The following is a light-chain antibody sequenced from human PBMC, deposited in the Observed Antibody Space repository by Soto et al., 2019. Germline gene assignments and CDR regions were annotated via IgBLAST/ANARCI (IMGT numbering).Light chain of an antibody. CDR3: ATWDDSLNGFDV. Sequence: QSVLTQPLSASGTPGQGVTISCSGSTSNIGSNYVYWYQQLPGTAPKLLIYRINQRPSGVPDRFSGSKSGTSASLAISGLRSDDEADYFCATWDDSLNGFDVFGTGTKVTVL. CDR1: TSNIGSNY. J-gene: IGLJ1*01. CDR2: RIN. V-gene: IGLV1-47*01.